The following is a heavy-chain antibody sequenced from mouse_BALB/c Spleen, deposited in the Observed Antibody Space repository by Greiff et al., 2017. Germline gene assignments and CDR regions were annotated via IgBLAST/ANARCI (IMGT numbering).Heavy chain of an antibody. V-gene: IGHV1-4*01. Sequence: LVESGAELARPGASVKMSCKASGYTFTSYTMHWVKQRPGQGLEWIGYINPSSGYTNYNQKFKDKATLTADKSSSTAYMQLSSLTSEDSAVYYCARGDSYYAMDYWGQGTSVTVSS. J-gene: IGHJ4*01. CDR2: INPSSGYT. CDR3: ARGDSYYAMDY. D-gene: IGHD3-3*01. CDR1: GYTFTSYT.